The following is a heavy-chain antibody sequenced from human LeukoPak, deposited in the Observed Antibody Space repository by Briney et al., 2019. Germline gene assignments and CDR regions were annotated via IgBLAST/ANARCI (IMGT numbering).Heavy chain of an antibody. D-gene: IGHD6-19*01. J-gene: IGHJ5*02. Sequence: GASVKVSCKASGYTFTSYGISWVRQAPGQGLEWMGWIRAYNGNTNYAQKLQGRVTMTTDTSTSTAYMELRSLRSDDTAVYYCASNVAVAGDYNWFDPWGQGTLLTVSS. CDR3: ASNVAVAGDYNWFDP. CDR1: GYTFTSYG. V-gene: IGHV1-18*01. CDR2: IRAYNGNT.